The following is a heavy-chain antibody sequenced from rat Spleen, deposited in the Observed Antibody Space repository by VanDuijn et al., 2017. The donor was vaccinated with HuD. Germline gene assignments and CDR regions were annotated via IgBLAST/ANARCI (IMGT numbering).Heavy chain of an antibody. V-gene: IGHV5-25*01. CDR3: TRHPDYSNYFDY. J-gene: IGHJ2*01. CDR1: GFTFSNYG. CDR2: ISSDGGRN. Sequence: EVQLVESGGGLVQPGRSMKLSCAASGFTFSNYGLAWVRQAPKKGLEWVATISSDGGRNFYRDSVKGRFTVSRDNAKSTLYLQMDSLRSEDTATYYCTRHPDYSNYFDYWGQGVMVTVSS. D-gene: IGHD1-1*01.